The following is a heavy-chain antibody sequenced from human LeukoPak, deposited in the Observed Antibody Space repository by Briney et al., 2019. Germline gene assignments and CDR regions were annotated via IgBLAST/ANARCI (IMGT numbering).Heavy chain of an antibody. J-gene: IGHJ5*02. V-gene: IGHV3-33*01. Sequence: PGRSLRLSCAASGFTFSSYGMHWVRQAPGKGLEWVAVIWYDGSKKYYADSVKGRFTISRDNSKNTLYLQMNSLRAEDTAVYYCARDVDGRYNWFDPWGQGTLVTVSS. CDR1: GFTFSSYG. CDR2: IWYDGSKK. D-gene: IGHD5-24*01. CDR3: ARDVDGRYNWFDP.